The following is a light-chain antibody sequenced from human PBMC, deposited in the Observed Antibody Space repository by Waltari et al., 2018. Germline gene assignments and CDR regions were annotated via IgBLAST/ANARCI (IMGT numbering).Light chain of an antibody. CDR3: QQLNSYPIT. Sequence: IQLTQSPSSLSASVGDRVTITCRASQGISSYLAWYQQKPGKAPKLLIYAASTLQSGVPSRFSGSGSGTYFTLTISSLQPEDFATYYCQQLNSYPITVGQGTRLEIK. V-gene: IGKV1-9*01. J-gene: IGKJ5*01. CDR1: QGISSY. CDR2: AAS.